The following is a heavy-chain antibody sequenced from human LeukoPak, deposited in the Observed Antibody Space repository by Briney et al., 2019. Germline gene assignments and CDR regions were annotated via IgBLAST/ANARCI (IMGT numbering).Heavy chain of an antibody. J-gene: IGHJ3*02. Sequence: GGSLRLSCAASGFTFSSSAISWVRQVPGKGLEWVSTITGSGGLTYYADSVKGRFTFSRDNSKNTLYLQMNSLRAEDTAVYYCAKDLIDYGDYVDAFDIWGQGTMVAVSS. CDR3: AKDLIDYGDYVDAFDI. CDR2: ITGSGGLT. D-gene: IGHD4-17*01. V-gene: IGHV3-23*01. CDR1: GFTFSSSA.